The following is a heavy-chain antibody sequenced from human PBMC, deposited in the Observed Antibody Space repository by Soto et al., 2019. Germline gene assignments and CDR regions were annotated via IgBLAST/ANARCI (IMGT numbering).Heavy chain of an antibody. CDR2: ISYDASDK. V-gene: IGHV3-30*18. Sequence: QVQLVESGGGVVQPGRSLRLSCAASAFTFSSYRIHWVRQAPGKGLDWVAVISYDASDKYYADSVKGRFTISRDNSKNPLYLQMNRLRAEDTAVYYCVKERYGQLWLEDYGMDVWGQGTTVTVSS. CDR1: AFTFSSYR. J-gene: IGHJ6*02. CDR3: VKERYGQLWLEDYGMDV. D-gene: IGHD5-18*01.